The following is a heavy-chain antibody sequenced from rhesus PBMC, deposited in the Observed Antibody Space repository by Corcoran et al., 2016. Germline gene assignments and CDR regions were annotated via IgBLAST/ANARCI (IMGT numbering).Heavy chain of an antibody. CDR1: GFSLSTSGMG. CDR2: IYWNDDK. CDR3: ARSSEYFDY. J-gene: IGHJ4*01. Sequence: QVTLKESGPALVKPTQTLTLTCTFSGFSLSTSGMGVGWIRQPSQKTLEWLAHIYWNDDKYYSTSLKSRLTISKDTSKNQVVLTMTNMDPVDTATYYCARSSEYFDYWGQGVLVTVSP. V-gene: IGHV2-1*01.